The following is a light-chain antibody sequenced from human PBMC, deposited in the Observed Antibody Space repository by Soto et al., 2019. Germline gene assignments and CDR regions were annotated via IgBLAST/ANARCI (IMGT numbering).Light chain of an antibody. J-gene: IGKJ1*01. CDR2: DAS. V-gene: IGKV3D-20*01. CDR1: QSVSSN. CDR3: QQYGSSGT. Sequence: EIVMTQSPATLSVSPGERATLSCRASQSVSSNLAWYQQKPGLAPRLLIYDASSRATGIPDRFSGSGSGTDFTLTISRLEPEDFAVYYCQQYGSSGTFGQGTKVDIK.